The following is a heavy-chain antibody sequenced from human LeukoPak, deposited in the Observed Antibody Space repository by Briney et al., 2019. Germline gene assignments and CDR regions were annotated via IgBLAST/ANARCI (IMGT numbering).Heavy chain of an antibody. D-gene: IGHD3-22*01. Sequence: ASVKVSCKPSGYTFTGYKMHWVRQAPGQGLEWMGWINPNSGGTNYAQKFQGRVTMTRDTSISTAYMELSRLRSDDTAVYYCARVPYYYDSSGSPLFDYWGQGTLVTVSS. CDR1: GYTFTGYK. J-gene: IGHJ4*02. CDR3: ARVPYYYDSSGSPLFDY. CDR2: INPNSGGT. V-gene: IGHV1-2*02.